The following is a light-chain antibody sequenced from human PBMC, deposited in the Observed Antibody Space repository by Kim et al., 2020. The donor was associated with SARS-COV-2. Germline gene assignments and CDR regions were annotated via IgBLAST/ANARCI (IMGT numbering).Light chain of an antibody. J-gene: IGLJ3*02. Sequence: SSELTQDPAVSVALGQTVRITCQGDSLRIYYASWYQQKPGQAPVLVIYGKNNRPSGIPDRFSGSSSGNTASLTITGAQAEDAADYYCDSRDSSGNQWVFG. CDR2: GKN. CDR3: DSRDSSGNQWV. CDR1: SLRIYY. V-gene: IGLV3-19*01.